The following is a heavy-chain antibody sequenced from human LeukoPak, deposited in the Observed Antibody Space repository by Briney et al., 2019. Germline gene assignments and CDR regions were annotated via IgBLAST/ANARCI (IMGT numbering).Heavy chain of an antibody. J-gene: IGHJ6*04. V-gene: IGHV4-34*01. Sequence: PSETLSLTCAVYGGSFSGYYWSWIRQPPGKGLDWIGEINHSGSTNYNPSLKSRVTISVDPSKNQFSLKLSSVAAADTAVYYCARDSSSWYHYYYGMDVWSKGTTVTVSS. CDR2: INHSGST. D-gene: IGHD6-13*01. CDR1: GGSFSGYY. CDR3: ARDSSSWYHYYYGMDV.